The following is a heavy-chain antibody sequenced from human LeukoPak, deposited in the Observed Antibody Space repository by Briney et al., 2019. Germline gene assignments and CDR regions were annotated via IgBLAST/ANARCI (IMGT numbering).Heavy chain of an antibody. V-gene: IGHV2-5*02. CDR1: GFPLRTRGVG. D-gene: IGHD3-22*01. CDR3: AHGYSANYYDSSGYYY. CDR2: IYWDDDK. Sequence: SGPTLVKPPQTLTLTCTFSGFPLRTRGVGVGWIRQPPGKSLEWLPLIYWDDDKRYSTSLKSRLTITKDTSKNQVVLTMTNMDPVDTATYYCAHGYSANYYDSSGYYYWGQGTLVTVSS. J-gene: IGHJ4*02.